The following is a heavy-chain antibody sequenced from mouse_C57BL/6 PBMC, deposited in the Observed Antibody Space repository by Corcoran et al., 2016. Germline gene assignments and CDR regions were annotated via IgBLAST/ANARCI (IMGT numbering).Heavy chain of an antibody. CDR3: AKSGNFFGSSYNY. Sequence: QIQLVQSGPELKKPGETVKISCKASGYTFTTYGMSWVKQAPGKGLKWMGWINTYSGVPTYADDFKGRFAFSLETSASTAYLQINNLKNEETATDFGAKSGNFFGSSYNYWGQGTTLTVSS. J-gene: IGHJ2*01. V-gene: IGHV9-3*01. CDR2: INTYSGVP. D-gene: IGHD1-1*01. CDR1: GYTFTTYG.